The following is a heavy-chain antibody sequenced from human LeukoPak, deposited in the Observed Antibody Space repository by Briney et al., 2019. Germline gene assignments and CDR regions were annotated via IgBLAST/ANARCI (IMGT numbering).Heavy chain of an antibody. D-gene: IGHD3-16*02. J-gene: IGHJ6*02. V-gene: IGHV3-74*01. CDR1: GFTFSSYW. Sequence: GSLRLSCAASGFTFSSYWMHWVRQAPGKGLVWVSRINSDGSSTSYADSVKGRFTISRDNAKNTLFLQMNTLRAEDTAVYYCASAEVIQYGMDVWGQGTTVTVSS. CDR3: ASAEVIQYGMDV. CDR2: INSDGSST.